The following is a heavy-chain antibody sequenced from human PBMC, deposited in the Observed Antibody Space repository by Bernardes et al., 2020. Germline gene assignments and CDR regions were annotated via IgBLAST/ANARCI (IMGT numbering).Heavy chain of an antibody. CDR3: VVTGDNDY. V-gene: IGHV3-30*03. CDR1: GFTFSSYG. CDR2: ISYDGSNK. J-gene: IGHJ4*02. D-gene: IGHD7-27*01. Sequence: GGSLRLSCAASGFTFSSYGMHWVRQAPGKGLEWVAVISYDGSNKYYADSVKGRFTISRDNSKNTLYLQMNSPRAEDTAVYYCVVTGDNDYWGQGTLVTVSS.